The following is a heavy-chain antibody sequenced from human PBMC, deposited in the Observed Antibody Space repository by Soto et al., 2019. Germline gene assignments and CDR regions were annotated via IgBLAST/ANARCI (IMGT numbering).Heavy chain of an antibody. CDR1: GFTFSSYA. J-gene: IGHJ4*02. V-gene: IGHV3-23*01. Sequence: GSLRLSCAASGFTFSSYAMSWVRQAPGKGLEWVSAISGSGGSTYYADSVKGRFTISRDNSKNTLYLQMNSLRAEDTAVYYCAKDQLGYYDSSGYYLFDYWGQGTLVTVSS. CDR2: ISGSGGST. CDR3: AKDQLGYYDSSGYYLFDY. D-gene: IGHD3-22*01.